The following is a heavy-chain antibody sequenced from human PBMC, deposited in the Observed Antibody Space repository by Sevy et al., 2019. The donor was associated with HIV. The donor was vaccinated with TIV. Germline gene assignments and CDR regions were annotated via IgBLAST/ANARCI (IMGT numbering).Heavy chain of an antibody. D-gene: IGHD5-12*01. J-gene: IGHJ6*02. Sequence: LSLTCAASGFTVSSNTMNWVRQAPGKGLEWVSSISSSTSYIYYADSVKGRFTLSRDNAKNSLYLQMNSLRVEDTAVYYCARDVASTMGYYYGMDVWGQGTTVTVSS. CDR1: GFTVSSNT. CDR3: ARDVASTMGYYYGMDV. V-gene: IGHV3-21*01. CDR2: ISSSTSYI.